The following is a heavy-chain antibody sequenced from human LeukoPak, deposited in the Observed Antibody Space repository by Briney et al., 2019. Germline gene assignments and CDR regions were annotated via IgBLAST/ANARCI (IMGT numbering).Heavy chain of an antibody. Sequence: ASVKVSCKASGYTFTGYYMHWVRQAPGQGLEWMGWINPNSGGTNYAQKFQGRVTMTRDTSISTAYMELSRLRSDDTAVYYCATPRGYDFWSGYYLPPGETQYYYYGMDVWGQGTTVTVSS. CDR2: INPNSGGT. V-gene: IGHV1-2*02. J-gene: IGHJ6*02. CDR1: GYTFTGYY. D-gene: IGHD3-3*01. CDR3: ATPRGYDFWSGYYLPPGETQYYYYGMDV.